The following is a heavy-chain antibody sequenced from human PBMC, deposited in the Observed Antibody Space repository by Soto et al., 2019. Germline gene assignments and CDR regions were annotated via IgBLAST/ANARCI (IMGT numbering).Heavy chain of an antibody. CDR2: INHSGST. Sequence: SETLSLTCAVYGGSFSGYYWSWIRQPPGKGLEWIGEINHSGSTNYNPSLKSRVTISVDTSKNQFSLKLSSVTAADTAVYYCARGRHYYGSRHGWFAPWGQGTLVTVSS. V-gene: IGHV4-34*01. D-gene: IGHD3-10*01. CDR3: ARGRHYYGSRHGWFAP. J-gene: IGHJ5*02. CDR1: GGSFSGYY.